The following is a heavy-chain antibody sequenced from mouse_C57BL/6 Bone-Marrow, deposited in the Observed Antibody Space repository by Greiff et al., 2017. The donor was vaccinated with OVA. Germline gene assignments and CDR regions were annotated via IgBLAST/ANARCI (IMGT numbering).Heavy chain of an antibody. CDR2: FHPYNDDT. Sequence: QVHVKQSGAELVKPGASVKMSCKASGYTFTTYPIEWMKQNHGKSLEWIGNFHPYNDDTKYNEKFKGKATLTVEKSSSTVYLELSRLTSDDSAVYYGARGGYDGYYGGYFDVWGTGTTVTVSS. V-gene: IGHV1-47*01. D-gene: IGHD2-3*01. J-gene: IGHJ1*03. CDR3: ARGGYDGYYGGYFDV. CDR1: GYTFTTYP.